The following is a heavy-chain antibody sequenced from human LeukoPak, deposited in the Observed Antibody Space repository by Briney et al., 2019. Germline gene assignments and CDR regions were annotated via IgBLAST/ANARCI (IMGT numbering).Heavy chain of an antibody. Sequence: GGSLRLSCAASGFTFSSYSMNWVRQAPGKGLEWVSGISGSGGSTYYADSAKGRFSIFRDNSKNTLYLQMNSLGAEDTAVYYCARDSYSSGCCFDYWGQGTLVTVSS. CDR2: ISGSGGST. CDR1: GFTFSSYS. V-gene: IGHV3-23*01. J-gene: IGHJ4*02. CDR3: ARDSYSSGCCFDY. D-gene: IGHD6-19*01.